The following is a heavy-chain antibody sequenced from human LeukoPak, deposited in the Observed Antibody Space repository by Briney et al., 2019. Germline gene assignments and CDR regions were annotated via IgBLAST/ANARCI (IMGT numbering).Heavy chain of an antibody. Sequence: SEPLSLTCTVSGGSISSYYWSWIRQPPGKGLEWIGYIYYSGSTNYNPSLKSRVTISVDTSKNQFSLKLSSVTAADTAVYYCATSVDTAMVGVYWGQGTLVTVSS. V-gene: IGHV4-59*01. CDR2: IYYSGST. J-gene: IGHJ4*02. D-gene: IGHD5-18*01. CDR1: GGSISSYY. CDR3: ATSVDTAMVGVY.